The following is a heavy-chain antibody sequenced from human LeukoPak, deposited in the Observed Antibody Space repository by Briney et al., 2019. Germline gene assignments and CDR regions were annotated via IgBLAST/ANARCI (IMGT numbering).Heavy chain of an antibody. CDR2: ISGYNGNT. J-gene: IGHJ4*02. D-gene: IGHD6-19*01. CDR1: GYTFTSYA. CDR3: ARYSSGWYGNYHAREVDRGFDY. V-gene: IGHV1-3*01. Sequence: GASVKVSCKASGYTFTSYAMHWVRQAPGQRLEWMGWISGYNGNTNYAQKFQGRVTMTRDTSTSTAYMELRSLRSDDTAVYYCARYSSGWYGNYHAREVDRGFDYWGQGTLVTVSS.